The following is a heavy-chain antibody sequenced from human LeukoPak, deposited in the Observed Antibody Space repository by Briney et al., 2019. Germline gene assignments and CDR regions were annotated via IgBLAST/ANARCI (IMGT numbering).Heavy chain of an antibody. CDR3: ARSIAVAGKHNWFDP. CDR2: INGDGSSI. Sequence: GGSLRLSCAASGFIFSTHWMHWVRQAPGKGLVWVSRINGDGSSITYADSVKGRFTISRDNAKNMLFLQMNSLTAEDTAVFYCARSIAVAGKHNWFDPWGQGTLVTVSS. D-gene: IGHD6-19*01. J-gene: IGHJ5*02. CDR1: GFIFSTHW. V-gene: IGHV3-74*03.